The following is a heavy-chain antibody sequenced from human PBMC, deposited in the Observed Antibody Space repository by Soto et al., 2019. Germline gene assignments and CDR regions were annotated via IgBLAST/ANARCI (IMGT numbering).Heavy chain of an antibody. V-gene: IGHV3-15*07. CDR3: TKDPFFSGWHYGMDV. CDR1: GFTFSNAW. CDR2: IKSKTDGGTT. D-gene: IGHD6-19*01. J-gene: IGHJ6*02. Sequence: GGSLRLSCAASGFTFSNAWMNWVRQAPGKGLEWVGRIKSKTDGGTTDYAAPVKGRFTISRDDSKNTLYLQINSLKTEETAVYYCTKDPFFSGWHYGMDVWGQGTTVTVSS.